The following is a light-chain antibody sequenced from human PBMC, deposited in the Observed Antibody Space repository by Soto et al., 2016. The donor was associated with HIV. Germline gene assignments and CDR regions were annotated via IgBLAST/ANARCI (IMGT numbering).Light chain of an antibody. V-gene: IGKV2-24*01. Sequence: DIVMTQTPLSTPVALGQPASISCRSSQSLEHSDGNTYLSWLHQRPGQPPRLLIYKVSKRFSGVPDRFSGSGATTDFTLKISRVEAEDVGVYYCMESIKLPPTFGGGTKVEIK. CDR2: KVS. J-gene: IGKJ4*01. CDR1: QSLEHSDGNTY. CDR3: MESIKLPPT.